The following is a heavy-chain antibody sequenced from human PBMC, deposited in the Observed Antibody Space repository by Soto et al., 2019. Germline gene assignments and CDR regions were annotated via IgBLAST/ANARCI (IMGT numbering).Heavy chain of an antibody. J-gene: IGHJ4*02. D-gene: IGHD2-2*01. V-gene: IGHV3-49*03. Sequence: EVQLVESGGGLVQPGRSLRLSCTAAGFTLGDYAVSWIRQAPGKGLEWVGFIRSKAYGGTTEYAASVKGRFTISRDDSKSIAYLQMNSLKTEDTAVYYCTRDIRYCSSSTCYAPDYWGQGTLVTVSS. CDR2: IRSKAYGGTT. CDR1: GFTLGDYA. CDR3: TRDIRYCSSSTCYAPDY.